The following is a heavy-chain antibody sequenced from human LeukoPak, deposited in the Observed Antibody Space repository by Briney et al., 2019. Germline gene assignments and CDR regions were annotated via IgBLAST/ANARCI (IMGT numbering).Heavy chain of an antibody. J-gene: IGHJ5*02. CDR1: GYTFTSYY. CDR2: INPSGGST. Sequence: ASVKVSCKASGYTFTSYYMHWVRQAPGQGLEWMGIINPSGGSTSYAQKFQGSVTMTRDTSTSTVYMELSSLRSEDTAVYYCARARLNRWFDPWGQGTLVTVSS. CDR3: ARARLNRWFDP. V-gene: IGHV1-46*01. D-gene: IGHD1/OR15-1a*01.